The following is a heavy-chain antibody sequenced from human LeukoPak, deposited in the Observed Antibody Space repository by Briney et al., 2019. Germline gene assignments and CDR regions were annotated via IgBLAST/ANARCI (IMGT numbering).Heavy chain of an antibody. D-gene: IGHD3-22*01. J-gene: IGHJ3*02. CDR1: GFTFSSSA. Sequence: HPGGSLRLSCGASGFTFSSSAMSWVRQAPGKGLEWVSSISGSGVSTYYADSVKGRFTISRDNSKNTLYLQMNSLRAEDTAVYYCARAGGGAYYYDSSGYSGAFDIWGQGTMVTVSS. CDR2: ISGSGVST. V-gene: IGHV3-23*01. CDR3: ARAGGGAYYYDSSGYSGAFDI.